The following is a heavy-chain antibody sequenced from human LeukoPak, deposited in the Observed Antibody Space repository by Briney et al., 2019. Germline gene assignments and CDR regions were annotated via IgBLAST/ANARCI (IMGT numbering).Heavy chain of an antibody. CDR3: ARGFPPAH. Sequence: PGGSLRLSCAASGFIVSGNFMNWVRQAPGKGLEWVSILYAGGTTSYTDSVKGRSTISRDSSKNTLYLQMKSLRAEDTAVYYCARGFPPAHWGQGTLVTVSS. V-gene: IGHV3-53*01. D-gene: IGHD3-10*01. J-gene: IGHJ4*02. CDR1: GFIVSGNF. CDR2: LYAGGTT.